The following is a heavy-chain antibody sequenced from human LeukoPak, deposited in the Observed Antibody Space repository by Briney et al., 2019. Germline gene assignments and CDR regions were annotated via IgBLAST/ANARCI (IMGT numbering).Heavy chain of an antibody. CDR1: GFTFSSYA. J-gene: IGHJ4*02. CDR3: ARDPRPDYFDY. V-gene: IGHV3-30-3*01. Sequence: GRSLRLSCAASGFTFSSYAMHWVRQAPGKGLEWVAVISYDGSNKYYADSVKGRFTISRDNSKNTLYLQMNSLRAEDTAVYYCARDPRPDYFDYWGQGTLVTVSS. CDR2: ISYDGSNK.